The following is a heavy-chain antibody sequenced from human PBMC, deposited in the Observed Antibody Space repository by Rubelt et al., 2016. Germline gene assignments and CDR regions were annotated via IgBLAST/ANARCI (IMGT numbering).Heavy chain of an antibody. CDR3: AKSRGSSSLSAFDI. D-gene: IGHD6-13*01. J-gene: IGHJ3*02. CDR1: GFTFSTYG. Sequence: VQLVESGGGLVKPGGSLRLSCVASGFTFSTYGMLWVRQAPGKGLEWVAFIRYDGSNKYYADSVKGRFTISRDNSKNTLFLQMNSLRAEDTAVYYCAKSRGSSSLSAFDIWGEGTMVTVSS. V-gene: IGHV3-30*02. CDR2: IRYDGSNK.